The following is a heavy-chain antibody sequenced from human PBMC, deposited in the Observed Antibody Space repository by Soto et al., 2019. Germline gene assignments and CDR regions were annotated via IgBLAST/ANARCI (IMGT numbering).Heavy chain of an antibody. D-gene: IGHD6-19*01. CDR3: ARVHVMVVAGSTFDY. Sequence: PSETLSVTGTVSAYSITSASYWAWIRQPPGKGPEWIASIYHGGTTFYNPSLKRRITISVDTSDNQFSLKLTSVTAADTAVYYCARVHVMVVAGSTFDYWGHGTLVTVSS. CDR2: IYHGGTT. CDR1: AYSITSASY. V-gene: IGHV4-38-2*02. J-gene: IGHJ4*01.